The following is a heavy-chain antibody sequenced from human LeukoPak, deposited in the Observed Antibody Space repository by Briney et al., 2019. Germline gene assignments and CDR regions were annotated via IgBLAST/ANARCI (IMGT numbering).Heavy chain of an antibody. J-gene: IGHJ4*02. Sequence: HPGGSLGLSCAASGFDFNNYNMNWIRQAPGKGLEWVANIKQDGSEKYSVDSVKGRFTISRDNAKNSLFLQMNSLRAEDTAVYYCARINWVAGKWGFDYWGQGTLVTVSS. CDR1: GFDFNNYN. V-gene: IGHV3-7*01. D-gene: IGHD6-19*01. CDR2: IKQDGSEK. CDR3: ARINWVAGKWGFDY.